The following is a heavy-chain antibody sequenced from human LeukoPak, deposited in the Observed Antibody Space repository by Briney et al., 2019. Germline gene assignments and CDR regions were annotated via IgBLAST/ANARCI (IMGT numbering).Heavy chain of an antibody. V-gene: IGHV5-51*01. CDR2: IYPGDSDT. CDR3: ARLGYIAEHASFFDS. D-gene: IGHD6-13*01. CDR1: GYSFTTYW. Sequence: GESLKISCKASGYSFTTYWIGWVRQMPGEGLEWVGSIYPGDSDTRYSPSLRGQVTISADKSISTAYLQWSSLKASDTAMYYCARLGYIAEHASFFDSWGLGTLVTVSP. J-gene: IGHJ4*02.